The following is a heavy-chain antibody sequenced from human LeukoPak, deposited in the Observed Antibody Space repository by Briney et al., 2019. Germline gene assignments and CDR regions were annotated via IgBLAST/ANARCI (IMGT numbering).Heavy chain of an antibody. V-gene: IGHV3-53*01. CDR3: AARGDGYNYYRV. CDR2: FYAGGST. D-gene: IGHD5-24*01. CDR1: GFSVSTNY. J-gene: IGHJ4*02. Sequence: GGSLRLSCAASGFSVSTNYMSWVRQAPGRGLEWVSVFYAGGSTYYSGSVAGRFTISRDNSKNTLYLQMNSLRAEDTAVYYCAARGDGYNYYRVWGQRTLVTVSS.